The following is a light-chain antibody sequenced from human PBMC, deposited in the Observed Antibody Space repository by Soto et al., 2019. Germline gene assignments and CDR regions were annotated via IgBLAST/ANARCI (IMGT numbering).Light chain of an antibody. CDR3: HHYDTWT. CDR1: QSICSTY. V-gene: IGKV3-20*01. CDR2: GAS. J-gene: IGKJ1*01. Sequence: EIVLTQSPGTLSLSPGERATLSCRPSQSICSTYLHWYPQKPPQPPILLTYGASSRATGIPNRFSCRRAWTDFTLTIHSQEPETFAVYYCHHYDTWTFGQGTKVDIK.